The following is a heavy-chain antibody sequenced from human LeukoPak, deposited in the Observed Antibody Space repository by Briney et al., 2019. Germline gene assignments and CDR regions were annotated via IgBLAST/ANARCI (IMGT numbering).Heavy chain of an antibody. CDR2: INNDGSRK. J-gene: IGHJ6*03. V-gene: IGHV3-7*03. Sequence: SGGSLRLSCAASGFTFSNYWMKWVRQAPGKGPEGVASINNDGSRKYFVDSVKGRFTISRDNAKNSLYLQMNSLRAEDTALYCCARGAPYYYYMDVWGKGTTVTVSS. CDR3: ARGAPYYYYMDV. CDR1: GFTFSNYW.